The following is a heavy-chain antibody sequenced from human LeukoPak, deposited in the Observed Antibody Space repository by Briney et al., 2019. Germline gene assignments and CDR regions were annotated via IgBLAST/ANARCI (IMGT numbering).Heavy chain of an antibody. CDR1: GFTFSDYA. J-gene: IGHJ6*02. Sequence: GGSLRLSCAASGFTFSDYAMSWVRQGPGKDLEWVSLISGSGSGTFYADSVQGRFSISRDNSQNTMYLQMNSLRAEDTAVYYCAKENARFGELIALGLDVWGQRTTVIVSS. CDR2: ISGSGSGT. D-gene: IGHD3-10*01. V-gene: IGHV3-23*01. CDR3: AKENARFGELIALGLDV.